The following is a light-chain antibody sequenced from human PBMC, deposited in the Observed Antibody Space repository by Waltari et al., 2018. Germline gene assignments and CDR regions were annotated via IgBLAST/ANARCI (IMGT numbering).Light chain of an antibody. J-gene: IGKJ4*01. CDR1: QSVRSNY. CDR2: DAS. V-gene: IGKV3-20*01. Sequence: EIVLTQSQDPLSLSPGERATLSCRASQSVRSNYFAWYQQKPGQAPRLLISDASIRAPGIPDRFSGSGSGTDFTLTISRLEPEDFAVYYCQQCGSSPLTFGGGTKVEIK. CDR3: QQCGSSPLT.